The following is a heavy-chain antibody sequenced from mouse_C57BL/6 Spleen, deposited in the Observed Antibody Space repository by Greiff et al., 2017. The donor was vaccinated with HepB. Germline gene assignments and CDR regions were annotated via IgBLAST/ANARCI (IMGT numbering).Heavy chain of an antibody. Sequence: VQLVESGAELARPGASVKLSCKASGYTFTSYGISWVKQRTGQGLEWIGEIYPRSGNTYYNEKFKGKATLTADKSSSTAYMELRSLTSEDSAVYFCARGAMVTPYAMDYWGQGTSVTVSS. J-gene: IGHJ4*01. CDR1: GYTFTSYG. CDR2: IYPRSGNT. D-gene: IGHD2-2*01. V-gene: IGHV1-81*01. CDR3: ARGAMVTPYAMDY.